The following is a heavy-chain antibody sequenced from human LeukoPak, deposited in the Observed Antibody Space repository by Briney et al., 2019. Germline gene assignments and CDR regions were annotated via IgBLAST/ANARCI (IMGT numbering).Heavy chain of an antibody. V-gene: IGHV3-66*02. J-gene: IGHJ5*02. CDR1: GFTVSSNY. CDR2: IYSGGST. D-gene: IGHD4-11*01. Sequence: GGSLRLSCAASGFTVSSNYMSWVRQAPGKGLEWVSVIYSGGSTYYADSVKGRFTISRDNSKNTLYLQMNSLRAEDTAVYYCARDHRPHGYSNSGWFDPWGQGTLVTVSS. CDR3: ARDHRPHGYSNSGWFDP.